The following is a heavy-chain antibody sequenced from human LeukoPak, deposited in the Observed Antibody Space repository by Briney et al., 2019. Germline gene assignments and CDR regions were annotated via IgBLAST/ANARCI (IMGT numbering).Heavy chain of an antibody. D-gene: IGHD3-22*01. Sequence: GGSLRLSCAASGFTFSSYSMNWVRQAPGKGLEWVSSISSSSTYIYYADSVKGRFTISRDNAKNSLYLQMNSLRVEDTAVYYCARSYYDSSGSLDYWGQGTPVTVSS. CDR2: ISSSSTYI. CDR1: GFTFSSYS. V-gene: IGHV3-21*01. J-gene: IGHJ4*02. CDR3: ARSYYDSSGSLDY.